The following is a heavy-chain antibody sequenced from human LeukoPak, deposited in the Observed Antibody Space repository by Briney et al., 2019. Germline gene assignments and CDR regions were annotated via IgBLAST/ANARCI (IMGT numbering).Heavy chain of an antibody. CDR2: INHSGST. J-gene: IGHJ1*01. V-gene: IGHV4-34*01. CDR3: ARHHWRDTAMGTVGEYFQH. D-gene: IGHD5-18*01. Sequence: SETLSLTCTVSGGSISSYYWSWIRQPPGKGLEWIGEINHSGSTNYNPSLKSRVTISVDTSKNQFSLKLSSVTAADTAVYYCARHHWRDTAMGTVGEYFQHWGQGTLVTVSS. CDR1: GGSISSYY.